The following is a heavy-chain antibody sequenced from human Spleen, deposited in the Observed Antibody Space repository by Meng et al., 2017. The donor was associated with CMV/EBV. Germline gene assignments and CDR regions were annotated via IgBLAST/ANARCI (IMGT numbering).Heavy chain of an antibody. Sequence: ASVKVSCKASGYTFNNYGIIWVRQAPGQGLEWMGWITTYNGDTTYAQKFQGRVTVTTDTSTSTAYMDLRSLRSDDTAVYYCVPYSYDKGLFDYWGQETLVTVSS. D-gene: IGHD3-22*01. CDR1: GYTFNNYG. CDR3: VPYSYDKGLFDY. CDR2: ITTYNGDT. V-gene: IGHV1-18*01. J-gene: IGHJ4*02.